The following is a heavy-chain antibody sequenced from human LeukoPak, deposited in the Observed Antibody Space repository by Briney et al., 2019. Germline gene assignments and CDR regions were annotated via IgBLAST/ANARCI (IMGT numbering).Heavy chain of an antibody. V-gene: IGHV3-21*01. Sequence: GGSLRLSCAASGFTFSSYSMNWVRQAPGKGLEWVSSISSSSSYIYYADSVKGRFTISRDNAKNSLYLQMNSLRAEDTAVYYCARDLGYSSGWYGWYFDLWGRGTLVTVSS. D-gene: IGHD6-19*01. J-gene: IGHJ2*01. CDR3: ARDLGYSSGWYGWYFDL. CDR1: GFTFSSYS. CDR2: ISSSSSYI.